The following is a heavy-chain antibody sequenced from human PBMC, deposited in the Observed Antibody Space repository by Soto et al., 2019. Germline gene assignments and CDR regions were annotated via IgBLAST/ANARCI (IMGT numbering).Heavy chain of an antibody. J-gene: IGHJ5*01. CDR2: TYYRSKWYN. CDR3: VRLIGNSWLDF. Sequence: SQMLPLRCTVAWERMSSNSGGWNWIRPSPSRGLEWLGRTYYRSKWYNDYAESVKSRITINPDTSKNQFSLHLNSVTPEDTAVYYCVRLIGNSWLDFWGQGTLLTVSS. D-gene: IGHD1-26*01. V-gene: IGHV6-1*01. CDR1: WERMSSNSGG.